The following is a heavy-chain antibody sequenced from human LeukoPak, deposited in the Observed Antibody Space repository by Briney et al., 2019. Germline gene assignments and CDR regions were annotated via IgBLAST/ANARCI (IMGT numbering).Heavy chain of an antibody. CDR2: INHSGST. V-gene: IGHV4-34*01. Sequence: SETLSLTCAVYGGSFSGYYWSWIRQPPGKGLEWIGEINHSGSTNYNPSLKSRVTISVDTPKNQFSLKLSSVTAADTAVYYCARGTMVRGVIGAFDIWGQGTIVTVSS. D-gene: IGHD3-10*01. CDR1: GGSFSGYY. J-gene: IGHJ3*02. CDR3: ARGTMVRGVIGAFDI.